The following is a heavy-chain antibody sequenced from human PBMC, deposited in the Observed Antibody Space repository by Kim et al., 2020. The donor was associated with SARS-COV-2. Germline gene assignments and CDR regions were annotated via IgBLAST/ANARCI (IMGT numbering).Heavy chain of an antibody. V-gene: IGHV3-33*01. CDR3: AREGSPPGDYYYYYMDV. J-gene: IGHJ6*03. Sequence: GRSLRLSCAASGFTFSSYGMHWVRQAPGKGLEWVAVIWYDGSNKYYADSVKGRFTISRDNSKNTLYLQMNSLRAEDTAVYYCAREGSPPGDYYYYYMDVWGKGTTVTVSS. CDR1: GFTFSSYG. D-gene: IGHD4-17*01. CDR2: IWYDGSNK.